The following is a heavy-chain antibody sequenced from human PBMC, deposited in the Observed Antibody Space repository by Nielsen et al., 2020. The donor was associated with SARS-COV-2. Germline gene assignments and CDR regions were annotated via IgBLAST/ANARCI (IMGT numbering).Heavy chain of an antibody. Sequence: ASVKVSCKASGYTFTSYYMHWVRQAPGQGLEWMGIINPSGGSTSYAQKFQGRVTMTRDTSTSTVYMELSSLRSEDTAVYYCARDLGVVGSSGWFDYWGQGTLVTVSS. V-gene: IGHV1-46*01. CDR2: INPSGGST. J-gene: IGHJ4*02. CDR3: ARDLGVVGSSGWFDY. CDR1: GYTFTSYY. D-gene: IGHD2-21*01.